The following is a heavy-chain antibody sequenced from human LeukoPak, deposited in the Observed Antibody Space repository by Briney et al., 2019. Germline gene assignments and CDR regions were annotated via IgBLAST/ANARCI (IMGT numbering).Heavy chain of an antibody. CDR2: LYNSGGI. Sequence: SETLSLTCSVSGASISNNYWNWIRQSAGKGLEWIGRLYNSGGINYNPSLKSRVTISVDTSKNQFSLKLSSVTAADTAVYYCARRTIGSSFYWGQGTLVTVSS. V-gene: IGHV4-4*07. CDR1: GASISNNY. J-gene: IGHJ4*02. CDR3: ARRTIGSSFY. D-gene: IGHD6-13*01.